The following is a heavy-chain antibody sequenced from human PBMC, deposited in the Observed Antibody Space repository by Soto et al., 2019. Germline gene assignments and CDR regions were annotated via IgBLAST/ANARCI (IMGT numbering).Heavy chain of an antibody. V-gene: IGHV3-30*18. J-gene: IGHJ6*03. CDR1: GFTFSSYG. Sequence: PGGSLRLSCAASGFTFSSYGMHWVRQAPGKGLEWVAVISYDGSNKYYADSVKGRFTISRDNSKNTLYLQMNSLRAEDTAVYYCAKEDCSGGSCYYYYYYMDVWGKGTTVTVSS. CDR3: AKEDCSGGSCYYYYYYMDV. CDR2: ISYDGSNK. D-gene: IGHD2-15*01.